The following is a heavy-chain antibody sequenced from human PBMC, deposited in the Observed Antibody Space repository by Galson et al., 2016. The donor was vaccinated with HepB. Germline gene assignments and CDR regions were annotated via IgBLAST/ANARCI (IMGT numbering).Heavy chain of an antibody. CDR3: ARGSRTIFGPFDP. Sequence: TLSLTCTVSGDSISSGDSYWGWIRHHPGKGLEWIGYIYSSGASYYNPSLQSRLIISVDTSRNQFSLNVTSVTAADTAVYYCARGSRTIFGPFDPWGQGALVTVSS. J-gene: IGHJ5*02. CDR1: GDSISSGDSY. D-gene: IGHD3-3*01. V-gene: IGHV4-31*03. CDR2: IYSSGAS.